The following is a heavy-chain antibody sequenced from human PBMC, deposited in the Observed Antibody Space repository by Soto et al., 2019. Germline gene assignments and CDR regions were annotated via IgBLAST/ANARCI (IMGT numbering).Heavy chain of an antibody. D-gene: IGHD5-12*01. J-gene: IGHJ4*02. CDR2: ISAYNGNT. CDR3: ARVGLDIVATIHFDY. Sequence: GASVKVSCKASGYTFTSYGISWVRQAPGQGLEWMGWISAYNGNTNYAQKLQGRVTMTTDTSTSTAYMELRSLRSDDTAVYYCARVGLDIVATIHFDYWGQGTLVTVS. V-gene: IGHV1-18*01. CDR1: GYTFTSYG.